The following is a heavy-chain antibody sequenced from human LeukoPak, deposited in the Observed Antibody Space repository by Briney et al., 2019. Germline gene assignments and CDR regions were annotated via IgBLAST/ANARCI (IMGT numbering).Heavy chain of an antibody. D-gene: IGHD3-22*01. CDR1: GFTFSDYY. CDR2: ISSSGSTI. J-gene: IGHJ3*02. V-gene: IGHV3-11*01. CDR3: ARDLYYYDSSGYYPPLGAFDI. Sequence: GGSLRLSCAASGFTFSDYYMSWIRQAPGKGLEWVSYISSSGSTIYYADSVKGRFTISRDNAKNSLYLQVNSLRAEDTAVYYCARDLYYYDSSGYYPPLGAFDIWGQGTMVTVSS.